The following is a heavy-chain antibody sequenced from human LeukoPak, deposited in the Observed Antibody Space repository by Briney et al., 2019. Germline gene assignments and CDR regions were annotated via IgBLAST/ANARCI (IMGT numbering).Heavy chain of an antibody. J-gene: IGHJ3*02. Sequence: SETLSLTCTVSGGSISSYYWSWIRQPAGKGLEWIGRIYTTGSTNYNPSLKSRVTISVDTSKNQFSLKLSSVTAADTAVYYCARGTLGIVALRAFDIWGQGTMVTVSS. CDR2: IYTTGST. D-gene: IGHD3-22*01. V-gene: IGHV4-4*07. CDR3: ARGTLGIVALRAFDI. CDR1: GGSISSYY.